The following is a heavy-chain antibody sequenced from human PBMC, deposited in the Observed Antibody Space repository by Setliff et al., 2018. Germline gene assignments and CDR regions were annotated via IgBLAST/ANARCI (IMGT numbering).Heavy chain of an antibody. CDR3: ATPALSSIDY. D-gene: IGHD2-2*01. J-gene: IGHJ4*02. CDR2: IRQDGTNK. V-gene: IGHV3-7*03. Sequence: GGSLRLSCVVSGFSFSNYGMTWVRQAPGKGLEWVADIRQDGTNKYHADSVKGRFTISRDNAKNSVYLHMDSLRPEDTAVYYCATPALSSIDYWGQGTLVTVSS. CDR1: GFSFSNYG.